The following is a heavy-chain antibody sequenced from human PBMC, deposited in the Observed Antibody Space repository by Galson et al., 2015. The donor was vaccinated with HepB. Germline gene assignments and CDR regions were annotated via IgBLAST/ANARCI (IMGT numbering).Heavy chain of an antibody. Sequence: SLRLSCAASGFTFSSYSMNWVRQAPGKGLEWVSSISSSSSYIYYADSVKGRFTISRDNAKNSLYLQMNSLRAEDTAVYYCASLDYSNRETNNWFDPWGQGTLVTVSS. D-gene: IGHD4-11*01. CDR1: GFTFSSYS. CDR3: ASLDYSNRETNNWFDP. V-gene: IGHV3-21*01. J-gene: IGHJ5*02. CDR2: ISSSSSYI.